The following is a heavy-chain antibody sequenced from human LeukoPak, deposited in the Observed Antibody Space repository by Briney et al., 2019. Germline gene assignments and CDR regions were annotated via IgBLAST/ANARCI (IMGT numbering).Heavy chain of an antibody. D-gene: IGHD3-10*01. V-gene: IGHV1-18*01. CDR2: ISAYNGNT. CDR1: GYTFINYG. CDR3: ARDLDQYNGRFGGFGHDF. J-gene: IGHJ4*02. Sequence: ASVKVPCKASGYTFINYGINWVRQAPGQGLEWMGWISAYNGNTNYAQSLQGRVTMTTDTSTSTVYMEMRSLTSDDTAVYYCARDLDQYNGRFGGFGHDFWGQGTLVTVSS.